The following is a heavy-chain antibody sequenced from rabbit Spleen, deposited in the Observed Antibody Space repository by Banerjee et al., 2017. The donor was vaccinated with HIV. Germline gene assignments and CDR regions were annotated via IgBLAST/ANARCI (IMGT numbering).Heavy chain of an antibody. CDR3: ARDRGSGWDDAFDP. CDR2: IDPIFGTT. V-gene: IGHV1S7*01. D-gene: IGHD4-1*01. CDR1: GFTLNNYW. Sequence: QELVESGGGLVQPGGSLKLSCKASGFTLNNYWMSWVRQAPGKGLEWIGYIDPIFGTTHYASWVNGRFTISSDNAQSTVDLQLNSLTAADTATYFCARDRGSGWDDAFDPWGPGTLVTVS. J-gene: IGHJ2*01.